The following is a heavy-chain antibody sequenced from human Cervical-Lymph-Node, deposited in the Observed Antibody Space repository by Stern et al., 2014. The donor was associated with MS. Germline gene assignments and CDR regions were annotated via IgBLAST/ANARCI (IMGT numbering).Heavy chain of an antibody. D-gene: IGHD3-10*01. Sequence: VQLVEPEAEVKTPGASVTVSCKASGYTFTDYYVHWVRQAPGQGLEWRGWVNPDSGSTKYAQKYQDSVAMTRDTSISTAYMELTRLRSDDTAVYYCARAYGSGTFLGMDVWGQGTTVTVSS. CDR1: GYTFTDYY. CDR2: VNPDSGST. V-gene: IGHV1-2*04. CDR3: ARAYGSGTFLGMDV. J-gene: IGHJ6*02.